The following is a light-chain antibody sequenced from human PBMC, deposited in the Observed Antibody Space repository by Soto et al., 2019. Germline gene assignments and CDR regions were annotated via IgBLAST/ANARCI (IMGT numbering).Light chain of an antibody. Sequence: DIQMTQSPSSLSASVGDRVTITCRAGQGVRTDLAWYQQKPGKAPKSLISAASDLQSGVPSRFSGSGSETDFTLTITNLQPEDFATYYCQQYNRYPFTFGPGTKVDIK. CDR1: QGVRTD. J-gene: IGKJ3*01. V-gene: IGKV1-16*01. CDR2: AAS. CDR3: QQYNRYPFT.